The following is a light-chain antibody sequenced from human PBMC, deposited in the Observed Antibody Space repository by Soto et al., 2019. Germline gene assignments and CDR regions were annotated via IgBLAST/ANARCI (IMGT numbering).Light chain of an antibody. CDR3: HQYGSSPYT. J-gene: IGKJ2*01. V-gene: IGKV3-20*01. Sequence: EIVMTQSPATLSVSPGERATLSCRASQSVSNNYLAWYQQKPGQAPRLLIHGTSNRATGIPDRFSGSRSGTDFTLTISRLEPEDFAVYYCHQYGSSPYTFGQGTKVDI. CDR1: QSVSNNY. CDR2: GTS.